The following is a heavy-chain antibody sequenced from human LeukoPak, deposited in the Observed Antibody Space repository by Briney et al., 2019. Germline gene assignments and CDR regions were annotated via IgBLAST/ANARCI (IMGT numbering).Heavy chain of an antibody. V-gene: IGHV4-38-2*02. J-gene: IGHJ3*02. CDR3: ARVGRDMVVVTPWAFDI. CDR1: GYSISSGYY. CDR2: IYHSGST. D-gene: IGHD2-15*01. Sequence: SETLSLTCTVSGYSISSGYYWGWIRQPPGKGLEWIGSIYHSGSTYYNPSLKSRVTISVDTSKNQFSLKLSSVTAADTAVYYCARVGRDMVVVTPWAFDIWGQGTMVTVSS.